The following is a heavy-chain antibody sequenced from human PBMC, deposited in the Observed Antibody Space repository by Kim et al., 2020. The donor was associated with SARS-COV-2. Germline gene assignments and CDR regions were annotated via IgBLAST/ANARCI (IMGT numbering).Heavy chain of an antibody. D-gene: IGHD3-3*01. CDR3: SSSFYTFWSGSFGSPARPFDR. V-gene: IGHV4-30-4*01. CDR1: GDSINSGDYH. CDR2: IFHTGST. J-gene: IGHJ4*02. Sequence: SETLSLTCSVSGDSINSGDYHWNWVRQPPGKGLEWIGNIFHTGSTYYNSSLESRVIISLDRFKNAITLKLSALTAAGTGVYYCSSSFYTFWSGSFGSPARPFDRWGLETRVTVSS.